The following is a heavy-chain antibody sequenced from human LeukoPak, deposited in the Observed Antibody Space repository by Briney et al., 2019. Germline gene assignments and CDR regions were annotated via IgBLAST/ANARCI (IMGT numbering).Heavy chain of an antibody. CDR1: GGSISSSSYY. D-gene: IGHD3-16*01. CDR3: AIRTNYDYVWGRSTPPYYFDY. J-gene: IGHJ4*02. Sequence: PSETLSLTCTVSGGSISSSSYYWGWIRQPPGKGLEWIGSIYYSGSTYYNPSLKSRVTISVDTSKNQFSLKLSSVTAADTAVYYCAIRTNYDYVWGRSTPPYYFDYWGQGTLVTVSS. CDR2: IYYSGST. V-gene: IGHV4-39*07.